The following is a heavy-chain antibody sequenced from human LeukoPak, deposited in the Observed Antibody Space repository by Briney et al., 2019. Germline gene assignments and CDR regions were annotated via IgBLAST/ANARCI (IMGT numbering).Heavy chain of an antibody. CDR2: ISSSSSYI. CDR3: ARGPPSWSGPIDY. J-gene: IGHJ4*02. CDR1: GFTFSSYS. D-gene: IGHD6-13*01. V-gene: IGHV3-21*01. Sequence: GGSLRLSCAASGFTFSSYSMNWVRQAPGKGLEWVSSISSSSSYIYYADSVKGRFTISRDNAKNSLYLQMNSLRAEDTAVYYCARGPPSWSGPIDYWGQGTLVTVSS.